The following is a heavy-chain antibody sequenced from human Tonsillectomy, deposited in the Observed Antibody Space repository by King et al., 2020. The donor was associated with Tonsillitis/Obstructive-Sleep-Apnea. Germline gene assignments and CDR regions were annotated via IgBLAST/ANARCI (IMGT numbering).Heavy chain of an antibody. Sequence: VQPVESGGGLVQPGGSLRLSCAASGFTFSSYAMSWVRQAPGKGLEWVSAISGSGGSIYYADSVKGRFTISRDNSKNTLYLQMNSLRAEDTAIYYCAKVAGSYYYDSSGYSTEGGFDYWGQGTLVTVSS. D-gene: IGHD3-22*01. V-gene: IGHV3-23*04. J-gene: IGHJ4*02. CDR3: AKVAGSYYYDSSGYSTEGGFDY. CDR2: ISGSGGSI. CDR1: GFTFSSYA.